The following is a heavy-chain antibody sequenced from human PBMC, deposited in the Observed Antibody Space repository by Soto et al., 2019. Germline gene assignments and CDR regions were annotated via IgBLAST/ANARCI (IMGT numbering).Heavy chain of an antibody. Sequence: QVQLVQSGADVKKPGSSVKVSCKASGCTFSSYAISWVRQAPGQGLEWMGGIIPIFGTTNYARRFQGRVTITADKSTSTAYMELRSLRSEDTAVYYCARGTRSGSYYYYGLDVWGQGTTVTVSS. V-gene: IGHV1-69*06. CDR3: ARGTRSGSYYYYGLDV. D-gene: IGHD1-26*01. J-gene: IGHJ6*02. CDR1: GCTFSSYA. CDR2: IIPIFGTT.